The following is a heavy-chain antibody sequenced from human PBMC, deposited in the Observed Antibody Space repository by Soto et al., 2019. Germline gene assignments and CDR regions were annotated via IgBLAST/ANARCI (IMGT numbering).Heavy chain of an antibody. CDR2: IRATGGQT. V-gene: IGHV3-23*01. CDR3: AQDRGWGVVSPSHDS. J-gene: IGHJ4*02. Sequence: EVQLLESGGGVVQPGGSLRLSCAASGFTFRNFVMSWVRQAPGKGLEWVSAIRATGGQTFYADSVKGRFTISRDNSKSMLYLQMDSLRDEDTALYFCAQDRGWGVVSPSHDSWGQGTLVTVSS. D-gene: IGHD2-21*01. CDR1: GFTFRNFV.